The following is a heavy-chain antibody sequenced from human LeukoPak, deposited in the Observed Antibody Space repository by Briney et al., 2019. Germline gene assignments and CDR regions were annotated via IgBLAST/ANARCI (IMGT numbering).Heavy chain of an antibody. J-gene: IGHJ5*02. CDR3: ARALLQTDWFDP. CDR2: IYYSGST. Sequence: SETLSLTCTVSGGSISSYYWSWIRQPPGKGLEWIGYIYYSGSTNYNPSLKCRVTISVDTSKNQFSLKLSSVTAADTAVYYCARALLQTDWFDPWGQGTLVTVSS. D-gene: IGHD1-14*01. V-gene: IGHV4-59*01. CDR1: GGSISSYY.